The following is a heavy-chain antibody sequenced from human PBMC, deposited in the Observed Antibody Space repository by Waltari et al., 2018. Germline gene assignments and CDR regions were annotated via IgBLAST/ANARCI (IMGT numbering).Heavy chain of an antibody. CDR1: GFALRHYG. D-gene: IGHD3-22*01. J-gene: IGHJ4*02. CDR3: AKDLTYYYDSSGYWGRDY. V-gene: IGHV3-30*18. CDR2: ISYDGSNK. Sequence: VQLVESGGGVVQPVRSLRLSCAASGFALRHYGMHWVRPAPGKGLEWVAVISYDGSNKYYADSVKGRFTISRDNSKNTLYLQMNSLRAEDTAVYYCAKDLTYYYDSSGYWGRDYWGQGTLVTVSS.